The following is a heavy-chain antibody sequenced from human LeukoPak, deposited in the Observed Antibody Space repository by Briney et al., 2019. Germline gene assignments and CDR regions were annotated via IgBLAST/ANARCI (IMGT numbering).Heavy chain of an antibody. V-gene: IGHV4-59*08. CDR1: GGSISSYY. Sequence: SETLSLTCTVSGGSISSYYWSWIRQPPGKGLEWIGYIYYSGSTNYNPSLKSRVTISVDTSKNQFSLKLSSVTAADTAVYYCASTSPYYYDSSGYYLMGYYGMDVWGQGTTVTVSS. J-gene: IGHJ6*02. CDR3: ASTSPYYYDSSGYYLMGYYGMDV. CDR2: IYYSGST. D-gene: IGHD3-22*01.